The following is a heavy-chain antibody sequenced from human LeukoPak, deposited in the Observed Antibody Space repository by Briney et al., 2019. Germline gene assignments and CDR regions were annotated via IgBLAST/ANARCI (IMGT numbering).Heavy chain of an antibody. CDR3: AKESAVARPIRH. D-gene: IGHD6-19*01. CDR2: VKNDGST. J-gene: IGHJ4*02. Sequence: GGSLRLSCVVSGFTSGFTFSSRWMHWVRQAPGKGLVWVSLVKNDGSTNYADSVKGRFTISRDNSKNTLYLQMNSLRAEDTAVYYCAKESAVARPIRHWGQGTLVTVSS. CDR1: GFTFSSRW. V-gene: IGHV3-74*01.